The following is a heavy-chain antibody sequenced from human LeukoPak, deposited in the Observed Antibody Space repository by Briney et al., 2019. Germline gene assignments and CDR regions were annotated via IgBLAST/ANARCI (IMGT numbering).Heavy chain of an antibody. Sequence: SGGSLRLSCAASGFTFSSYTMNWVRQAPGKGPEWVSYISTSSSTVYHADSVKGRFTISRDNAKNSLYLQMNSLRAEDTAVYYCAREKAPGIEDYWGQGTLVTVSS. CDR3: AREKAPGIEDY. CDR1: GFTFSSYT. J-gene: IGHJ4*02. D-gene: IGHD6-13*01. CDR2: ISTSSSTV. V-gene: IGHV3-48*01.